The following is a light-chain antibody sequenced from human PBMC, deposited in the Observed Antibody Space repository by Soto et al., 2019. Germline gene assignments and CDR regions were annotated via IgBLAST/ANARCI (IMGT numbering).Light chain of an antibody. J-gene: IGKJ2*01. Sequence: DIQMTQSPSTLSASVGDRVTITCRASQSISSWLAWYQQKPGKAPKLLIYDASSLESGVPSRFSGSGSGTEFTLTISSLDPDDFATYYCQQYNSYPYTFGQGTKLEIK. V-gene: IGKV1-5*01. CDR3: QQYNSYPYT. CDR2: DAS. CDR1: QSISSW.